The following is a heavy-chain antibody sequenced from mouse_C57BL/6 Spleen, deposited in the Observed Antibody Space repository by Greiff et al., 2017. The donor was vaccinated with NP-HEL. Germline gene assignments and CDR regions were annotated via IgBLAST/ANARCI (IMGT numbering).Heavy chain of an antibody. V-gene: IGHV1-50*01. Sequence: QVQLQQPGAELVKPGASVKLSCKASGYTFTSYWMQWVKQRPGQGLEWIGEIDPSDSYTNYNQKFKGKATLTVDTSSSTAYMQLSSLTSEDSAVYYCARSEGPDYDEEGAMDYWGQGTSVTVSS. CDR1: GYTFTSYW. CDR3: ARSEGPDYDEEGAMDY. CDR2: IDPSDSYT. D-gene: IGHD2-4*01. J-gene: IGHJ4*01.